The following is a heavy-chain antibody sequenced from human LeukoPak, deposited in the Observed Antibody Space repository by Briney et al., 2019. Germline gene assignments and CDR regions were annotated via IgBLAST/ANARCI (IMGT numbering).Heavy chain of an antibody. CDR2: IYYSGST. J-gene: IGHJ4*02. CDR3: AKHWQTIVVVIPIDY. Sequence: SETLSLTCTVPGGSISSSSYYWGWIRQPPGKGLEWIGSIYYSGSTYYNTSLKSRVTISVDTSKNQFSLKLSSVTAADTAVYYCAKHWQTIVVVIPIDYWGQGTLVTVSS. D-gene: IGHD3-22*01. CDR1: GGSISSSSYY. V-gene: IGHV4-39*07.